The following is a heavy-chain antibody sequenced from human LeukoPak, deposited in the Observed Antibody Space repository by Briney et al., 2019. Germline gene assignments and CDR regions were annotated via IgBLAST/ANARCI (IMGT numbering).Heavy chain of an antibody. CDR1: GFTFSSYG. CDR2: ISYDGSNK. V-gene: IGHV3-30*18. D-gene: IGHD3-22*01. CDR3: AKDLREGHYYDSSGCLDY. J-gene: IGHJ4*02. Sequence: GGSLRLSCAASGFTFSSYGMHWVRQAPGKGLEWVAVISYDGSNKYYADSVKGRFTISRDNPKNTLYLQMNSLRAEDTAVYYCAKDLREGHYYDSSGCLDYWGQGTLVTVSS.